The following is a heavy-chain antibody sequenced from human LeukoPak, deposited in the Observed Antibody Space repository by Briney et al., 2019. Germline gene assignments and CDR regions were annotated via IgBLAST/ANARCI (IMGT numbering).Heavy chain of an antibody. CDR3: ARDGFYLDY. V-gene: IGHV4-34*01. CDR2: INHSGST. J-gene: IGHJ4*02. D-gene: IGHD3-16*02. Sequence: SETLSLTCAVYGGSFSGYYWSWIRQPPGKGLEWIGEINHSGSTNYNPSLKSRVTMSVDTSKNQFSLKLSSVTAADTAVYYCARDGFYLDYWGQGTLVTVSS. CDR1: GGSFSGYY.